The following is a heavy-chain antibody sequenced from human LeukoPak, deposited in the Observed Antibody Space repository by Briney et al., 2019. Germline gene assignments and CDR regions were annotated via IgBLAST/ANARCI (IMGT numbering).Heavy chain of an antibody. V-gene: IGHV6-1*01. D-gene: IGHD3-3*01. CDR3: ARCSSYDFWSGQAHFDY. CDR2: TYYRSEWYN. Sequence: SQTLSLTCAISGDSVSSNSAAWNWIRQSPSRGLEWLGRTYYRSEWYNDYAVSVKSRITINPDTSKNQFSLQLNSVTPEDTAVYYCARCSSYDFWSGQAHFDYWGQGTLVTVSS. J-gene: IGHJ4*02. CDR1: GDSVSSNSAA.